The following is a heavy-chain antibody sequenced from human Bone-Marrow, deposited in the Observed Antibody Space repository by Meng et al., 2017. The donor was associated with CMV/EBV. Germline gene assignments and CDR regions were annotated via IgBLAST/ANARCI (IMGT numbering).Heavy chain of an antibody. J-gene: IGHJ6*02. Sequence: GGSLRLSCAASGFTFSDYYMSWVRQAPGKGLEWVSAISGSGGSTYYADSVKGRFTISRDNSKNTLYLQMNSLRAEDTAVYYCAKGMVRGARAMDVWGQGTTVTVSS. D-gene: IGHD3-10*01. CDR3: AKGMVRGARAMDV. V-gene: IGHV3-23*01. CDR2: ISGSGGST. CDR1: GFTFSDYY.